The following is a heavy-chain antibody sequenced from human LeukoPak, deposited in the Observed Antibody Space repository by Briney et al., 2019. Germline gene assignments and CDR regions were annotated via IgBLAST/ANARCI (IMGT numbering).Heavy chain of an antibody. Sequence: PGGSLRLSCAASGFTFSSYSMNWVRQAPGKGLDWVSSISSSSSYIYYADSVKGRFTISRDNAKNSLYLQMNSLRAEDTAVYYCARDSNTVGAFDIWGQGTMVTVSS. CDR1: GFTFSSYS. J-gene: IGHJ3*02. CDR2: ISSSSSYI. D-gene: IGHD4-17*01. CDR3: ARDSNTVGAFDI. V-gene: IGHV3-21*01.